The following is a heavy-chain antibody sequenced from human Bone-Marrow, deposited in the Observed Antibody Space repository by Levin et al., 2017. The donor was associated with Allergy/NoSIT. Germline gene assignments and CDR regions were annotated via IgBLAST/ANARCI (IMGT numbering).Heavy chain of an antibody. Sequence: GASVKVSCKASGYIFTDYYIHWVQQAPGQGLEWMGRISPNNGDTNYAQKFQGRVTMTRDTSISTGYMELTRLRSDDTAIYYCARLRPAYSGYDWGQGTLVTVSS. CDR1: GYIFTDYY. CDR3: ARLRPAYSGYD. CDR2: ISPNNGDT. D-gene: IGHD5-12*01. V-gene: IGHV1-2*06. J-gene: IGHJ4*02.